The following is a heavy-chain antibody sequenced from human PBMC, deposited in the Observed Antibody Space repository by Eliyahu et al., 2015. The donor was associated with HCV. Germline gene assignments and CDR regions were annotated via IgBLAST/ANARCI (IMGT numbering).Heavy chain of an antibody. CDR1: GYSFPNYW. V-gene: IGHV5-51*01. Sequence: EVQLVQSGAEVKKPGESLKISCKGSGYSFPNYWIGWVRQMPGKGLEYMGVIYPGDSDTRYSPSFQGQVTISVDKSVSTAYLQWSGLKASDTAMYYCARHGPYTHGPRDWYFDLWGRGTLVTVSS. D-gene: IGHD2-8*01. CDR2: IYPGDSDT. J-gene: IGHJ2*01. CDR3: ARHGPYTHGPRDWYFDL.